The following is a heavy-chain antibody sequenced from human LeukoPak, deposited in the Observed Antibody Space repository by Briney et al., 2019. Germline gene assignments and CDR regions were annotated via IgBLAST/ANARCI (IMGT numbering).Heavy chain of an antibody. V-gene: IGHV4-59*01. CDR1: GGSLSSYF. D-gene: IGHD3-16*02. J-gene: IGHJ4*02. CDR3: ARRYRGFFDY. CDR2: IYSSGST. Sequence: SETLSLTCTVSGGSLSSYFWSWIRLSPGKGLEWIGYIYSSGSTNYNPSLRSRVTISVDTSKRQFSLKVNSVTAADTAVYYCARRYRGFFDYWGQGILVAVSS.